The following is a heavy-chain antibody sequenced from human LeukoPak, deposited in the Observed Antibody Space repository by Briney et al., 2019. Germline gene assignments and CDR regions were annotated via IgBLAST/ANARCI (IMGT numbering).Heavy chain of an antibody. CDR3: ARGHDYGDHMDY. J-gene: IGHJ4*02. Sequence: SETLSLTCTVSGGSISSYYWSWIRQPPGKGLEWIGYIYYSGSTNYDPSLKSRVTISVDTSKNQFSLKLSSVTAADTAVYYCARGHDYGDHMDYWAQGTLVTVSS. CDR1: GGSISSYY. CDR2: IYYSGST. V-gene: IGHV4-59*08. D-gene: IGHD4-17*01.